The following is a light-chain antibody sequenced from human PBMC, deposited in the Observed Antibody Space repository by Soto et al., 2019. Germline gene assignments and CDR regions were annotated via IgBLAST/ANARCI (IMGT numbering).Light chain of an antibody. CDR1: QSIRYY. CDR2: VAS. V-gene: IGKV1-5*01. CDR3: QHHNSYSQT. Sequence: DIQLTQSPPTLSASVGDRVTITCRASQSIRYYLAWYQQMPGKAPKLLIYVASSLQSGVPSRFSGSGSGTEFTLTISSLQPDDFATYFCQHHNSYSQTFGQGTKVEIK. J-gene: IGKJ1*01.